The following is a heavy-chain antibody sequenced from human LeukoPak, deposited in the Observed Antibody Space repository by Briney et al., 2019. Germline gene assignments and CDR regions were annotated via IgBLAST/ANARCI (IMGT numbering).Heavy chain of an antibody. D-gene: IGHD1/OR15-1a*01. J-gene: IGHJ4*02. Sequence: GGSLRLSCAASGITFSSYGMSWVRQAPGKGLEWVSSISSTGGTTYYADSVKGRFTISRDNSKNTLYLQMNSLRAEDTAVYYCAKVRANRFASFDYWGQGTLVTVSS. V-gene: IGHV3-23*01. CDR3: AKVRANRFASFDY. CDR2: ISSTGGTT. CDR1: GITFSSYG.